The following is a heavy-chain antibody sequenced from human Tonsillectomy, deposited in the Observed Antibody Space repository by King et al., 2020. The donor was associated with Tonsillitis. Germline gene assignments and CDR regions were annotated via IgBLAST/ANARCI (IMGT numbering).Heavy chain of an antibody. CDR1: GFTFSSYE. Sequence: VQLVESGGGLVQPGGSLRLSCAASGFTFSSYEMNWVRQAPGKGLEWVSFISMSGRTIYYGDYVKGRFTISRDNAKNSLYLQMNTLRAEDTAIYYCAREDGDADAFDIWGQGTMVTVSS. D-gene: IGHD5-24*01. CDR3: AREDGDADAFDI. V-gene: IGHV3-48*03. J-gene: IGHJ3*02. CDR2: ISMSGRTI.